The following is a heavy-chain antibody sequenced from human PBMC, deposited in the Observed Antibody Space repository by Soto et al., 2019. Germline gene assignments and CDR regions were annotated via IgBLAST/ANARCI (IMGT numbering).Heavy chain of an antibody. CDR1: GFSFGSYA. Sequence: PGGSLKLCCAASGFSFGSYALIWVRQAPGKGLEWVSTISGSDGKTFYADSVKGRFSISRDTSQSTLYLQMNSLRADDTAMYYCARWSYLDYWGQGTRVTVSS. J-gene: IGHJ4*02. D-gene: IGHD3-3*01. CDR2: ISGSDGKT. V-gene: IGHV3-23*01. CDR3: ARWSYLDY.